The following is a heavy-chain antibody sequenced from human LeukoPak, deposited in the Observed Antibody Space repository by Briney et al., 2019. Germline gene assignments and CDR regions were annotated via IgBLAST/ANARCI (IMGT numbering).Heavy chain of an antibody. J-gene: IGHJ4*01. CDR3: ARDGGYTGGWTYGAGDY. D-gene: IGHD2-8*02. Sequence: PGRSLRLSCAASGFTFSAYVMHWVRQAPGKGLECVAVISNDGNEKYYADSVKGRFSISRDNSKNTLYLQMNSLRTEDTAVYYCARDGGYTGGWTYGAGDYWGQGNLVTVSS. CDR2: ISNDGNEK. V-gene: IGHV3-30*04. CDR1: GFTFSAYV.